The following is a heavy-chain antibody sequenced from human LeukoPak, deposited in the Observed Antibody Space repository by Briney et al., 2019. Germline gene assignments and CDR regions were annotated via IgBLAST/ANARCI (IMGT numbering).Heavy chain of an antibody. Sequence: ASVTVSFMASGYSFTSYGITWVRQAPGQGGEWMGWISGYNGNTKYAQKFQGRVTMTTDTSTSTAYMELRSLRSDDTAVYYCARDYGDYPSYWGQGTLVTVSS. V-gene: IGHV1-18*01. CDR2: ISGYNGNT. J-gene: IGHJ4*02. CDR3: ARDYGDYPSY. D-gene: IGHD4-17*01. CDR1: GYSFTSYG.